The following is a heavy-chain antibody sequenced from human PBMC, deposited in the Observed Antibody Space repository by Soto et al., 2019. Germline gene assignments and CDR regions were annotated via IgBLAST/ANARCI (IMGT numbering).Heavy chain of an antibody. CDR3: VRGTPTPGLDI. CDR2: ISYDGSEK. V-gene: IGHV3-30-3*01. CDR1: GFTFSRYP. J-gene: IGHJ6*02. D-gene: IGHD1-1*01. Sequence: GGSLRLSCEASGFTFSRYPLHWVRQAPGKGLEWVAVISYDGSEKYPADSVKGRISISRDSTRNSLYLNMDSLRVEDTATYYCVRGTPTPGLDIWGRGTTVTVSS.